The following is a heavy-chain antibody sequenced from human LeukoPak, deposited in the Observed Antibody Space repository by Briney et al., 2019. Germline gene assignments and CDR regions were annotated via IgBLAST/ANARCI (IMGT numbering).Heavy chain of an antibody. V-gene: IGHV3-23*01. D-gene: IGHD1-7*01. Sequence: GGSLXLSCAASGCPFSSYGMSWIRQGPVKGREWVSSISASGDVIFLVDSVKGRFIVSRDNSQNTLSLHMNSLRVEDTAIYYCVGSGNSAHWGQGTLVTVSS. J-gene: IGHJ4*02. CDR1: GCPFSSYG. CDR2: ISASGDVI. CDR3: VGSGNSAH.